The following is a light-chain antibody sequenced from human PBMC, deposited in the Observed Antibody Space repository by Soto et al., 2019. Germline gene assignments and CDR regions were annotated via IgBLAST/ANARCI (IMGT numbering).Light chain of an antibody. V-gene: IGLV1-44*01. CDR1: SSNIGRNT. CDR3: AAWDVSLNGPV. J-gene: IGLJ2*01. Sequence: QSVLTQPPSASETPGQRVTISCSGSSSNIGRNTVNWYQQLPGTAPKLLIYSNNQRPSGVPDRFSGSKSGTSASLAISGLQSEDEADYYCAAWDVSLNGPVFGGGTQLTVL. CDR2: SNN.